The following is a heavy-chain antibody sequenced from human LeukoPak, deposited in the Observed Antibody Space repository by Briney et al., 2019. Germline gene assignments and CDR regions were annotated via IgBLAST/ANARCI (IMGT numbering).Heavy chain of an antibody. D-gene: IGHD6-13*01. J-gene: IGHJ4*02. Sequence: RGGSLGLSCAPSGFSSGMHWVRQAPGKGLEWVAVIWYEGRNKYYAESVKGRFTISRDNSKNTLYLQMGSLRAEDTAVYYCARGGMSDIAAAGTDYWGEGTLVSVSS. V-gene: IGHV3-33*01. CDR3: ARGGMSDIAAAGTDY. CDR1: GFSSG. CDR2: IWYEGRNK.